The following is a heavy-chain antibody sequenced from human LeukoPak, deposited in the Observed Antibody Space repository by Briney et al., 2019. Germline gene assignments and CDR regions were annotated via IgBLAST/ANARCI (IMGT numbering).Heavy chain of an antibody. J-gene: IGHJ4*02. D-gene: IGHD3-10*01. CDR1: GFTFSSYG. Sequence: GGSLRLSCAASGFTFSSYGMHWVRQAPGKGLEWVAVISYDGSNKYYADSVKGRFTISRDNSKNTLYLQMNSLRAEDTAVYYLAEVSGGAFDYSVQGTLVTVSS. V-gene: IGHV3-30*18. CDR3: AEVSGGAFDY. CDR2: ISYDGSNK.